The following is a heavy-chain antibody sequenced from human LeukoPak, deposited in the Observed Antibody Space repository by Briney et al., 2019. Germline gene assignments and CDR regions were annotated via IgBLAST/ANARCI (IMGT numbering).Heavy chain of an antibody. CDR2: IFSTWST. Sequence: PSETLTLTCTVSDGSISSYYWRWIRQPAGKGLEWIARIFSTWSTNYNPPLKSRVTMSVDTSKNQYSLKLSSVTAADTAVYYCAGVSAGGRYDYWGQGTLVTVSS. V-gene: IGHV4-4*07. CDR3: AGVSAGGRYDY. J-gene: IGHJ4*02. CDR1: DGSISSYY. D-gene: IGHD3-10*01.